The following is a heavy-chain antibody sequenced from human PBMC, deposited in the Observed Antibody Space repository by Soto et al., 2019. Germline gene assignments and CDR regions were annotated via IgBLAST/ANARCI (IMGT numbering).Heavy chain of an antibody. D-gene: IGHD2-2*01. CDR2: MNPNSGNT. V-gene: IGHV1-8*02. CDR1: GYTFTGYY. J-gene: IGHJ6*03. CDR3: ARGQDCSSTSCYRSGLYYYYYMDV. Sequence: ASVKVSCKASGYTFTGYYMHWVRQATGQGLEWMGWMNPNSGNTGYAQKFQGRVTMTRNTSISTAYMELSSLRSEDTAVYYCARGQDCSSTSCYRSGLYYYYYMDVWGKGTTVTVSS.